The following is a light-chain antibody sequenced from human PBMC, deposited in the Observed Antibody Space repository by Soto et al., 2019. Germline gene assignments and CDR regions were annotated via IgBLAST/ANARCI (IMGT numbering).Light chain of an antibody. CDR2: KAS. J-gene: IGKJ2*01. Sequence: DIQMTQSPSTLSASVGDRVTITCRASQSITNWLAWYQQKPGKAPKVLIYKASTSESGVPSRFSGSGSGTEFTLTISSLQPDDFATYYCQQYNGYSRTFGQGTKLEIK. V-gene: IGKV1-5*03. CDR3: QQYNGYSRT. CDR1: QSITNW.